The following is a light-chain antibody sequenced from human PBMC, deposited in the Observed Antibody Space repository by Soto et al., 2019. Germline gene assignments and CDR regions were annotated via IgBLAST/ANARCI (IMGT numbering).Light chain of an antibody. CDR3: QQYNSYPYT. CDR1: QRISIW. J-gene: IGKJ2*01. CDR2: KAS. V-gene: IGKV1-5*03. Sequence: IQMTQSPSTLSASIGDRVTITCRASQRISIWLAWYQQKPGEAPKLLVFKASSLESGAPLRFSGSGSGTEFTLTISSLQPDDFATYYCQQYNSYPYTFGQGTKLEIK.